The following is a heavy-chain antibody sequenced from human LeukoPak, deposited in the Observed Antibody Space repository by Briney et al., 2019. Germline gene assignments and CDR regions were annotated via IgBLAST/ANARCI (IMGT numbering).Heavy chain of an antibody. D-gene: IGHD2/OR15-2a*01. CDR3: ARAFDEGARFDY. V-gene: IGHV3-30-3*01. Sequence: PGGSLRLSCAASGFTFSTYAMHWVRQAPGKGLEWVADISYDGSNKYYADSVKGRFTISRDNSKNTLYLQMNSLRAEDTAVYYCARAFDEGARFDYWGQGTLVSVSS. CDR2: ISYDGSNK. CDR1: GFTFSTYA. J-gene: IGHJ4*02.